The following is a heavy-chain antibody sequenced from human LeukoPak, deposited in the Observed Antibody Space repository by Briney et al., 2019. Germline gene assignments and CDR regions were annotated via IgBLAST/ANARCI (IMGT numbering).Heavy chain of an antibody. CDR1: GYTFTDYY. D-gene: IGHD7-27*01. V-gene: IGHV7-4-1*02. Sequence: ASVKFSCKASGYTFTDYYVYWVRQAPGQGLEWMGWINTNTGNPTYAQGFTGRFVFSLDTSVSTAYLQISSLKAEDTAVYYCARDRLTGDGIRYYYYGMDVWGQGTTVTVSS. CDR3: ARDRLTGDGIRYYYYGMDV. CDR2: INTNTGNP. J-gene: IGHJ6*02.